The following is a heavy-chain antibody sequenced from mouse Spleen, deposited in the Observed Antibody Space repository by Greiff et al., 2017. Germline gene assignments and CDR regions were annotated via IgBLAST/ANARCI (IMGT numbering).Heavy chain of an antibody. J-gene: IGHJ3*01. CDR1: GFSLTSYG. CDR3: ARNYGLSGAWFAY. V-gene: IGHV2-2*01. CDR2: IWSGGST. Sequence: VKLMESGPGLVQPSQSLSITCTVSGFSLTSYGVHWVRQSPGKGLEWLGVIWSGGSTDYNAAFISRLSISKDNSKSQVFFKMNSLQADDTAIYYCARNYGLSGAWFAYWGQGTLVTVSA. D-gene: IGHD2-2*01.